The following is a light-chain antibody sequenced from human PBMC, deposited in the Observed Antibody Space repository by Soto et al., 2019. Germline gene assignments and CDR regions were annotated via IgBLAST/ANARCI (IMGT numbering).Light chain of an antibody. CDR1: QSVRSN. CDR2: GAS. J-gene: IGKJ1*01. Sequence: EIAITDSPATVPGSPGKGATLCRRASQSVRSNLAWYQQKPGQAPRLLIYGASTRATGIPARFSGSGSETEFTLTISSLQAEDSAVYFCQQYNNWPTWTFGQGTKVDIK. CDR3: QQYNNWPTWT. V-gene: IGKV3-15*01.